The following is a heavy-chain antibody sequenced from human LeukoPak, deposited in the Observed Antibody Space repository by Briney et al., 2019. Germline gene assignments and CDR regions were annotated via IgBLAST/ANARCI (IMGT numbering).Heavy chain of an antibody. CDR3: TNLRGAIDY. D-gene: IGHD3-10*01. J-gene: IGHJ4*02. Sequence: GGSLRLSCAASGFTFSSHAMSWVRQAPGKGLEWVSGIRGSGGSTYYADSVKGRFTISRDNSKNTLYLQMNSLRAEDTAVYYCTNLRGAIDYWGQGTLVTVSS. V-gene: IGHV3-23*01. CDR1: GFTFSSHA. CDR2: IRGSGGST.